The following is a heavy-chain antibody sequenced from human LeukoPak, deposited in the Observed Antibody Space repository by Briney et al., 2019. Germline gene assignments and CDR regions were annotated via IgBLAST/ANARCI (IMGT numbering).Heavy chain of an antibody. D-gene: IGHD2-8*01. CDR2: ISTNKGNT. J-gene: IGHJ5*02. CDR1: GYTFTSYG. Sequence: ASVKVSCKASGYTFTSYGISWVRQAPGQGLEWMGWISTNKGNTNYAQRLQGRVTMTTDTSTSTAYMELRSLGSDDTAIYYCVRDIQWRFDPWGQGTLVTVSS. CDR3: VRDIQWRFDP. V-gene: IGHV1-18*01.